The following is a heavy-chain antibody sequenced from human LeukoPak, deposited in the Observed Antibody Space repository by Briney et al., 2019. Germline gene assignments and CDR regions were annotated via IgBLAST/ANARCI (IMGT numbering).Heavy chain of an antibody. V-gene: IGHV1-46*01. CDR3: VRDHYGDSHDAFDI. Sequence: ASVKVSCKAFGYTFISYYMHWVRQAPGQGLEWMGIINPSGGSTTYAQKFQGRVTMTRDMSTSTVYMELSSLRSEDTAVYYCVRDHYGDSHDAFDIWGQGTMVTVSS. CDR1: GYTFISYY. CDR2: INPSGGST. D-gene: IGHD4-17*01. J-gene: IGHJ3*02.